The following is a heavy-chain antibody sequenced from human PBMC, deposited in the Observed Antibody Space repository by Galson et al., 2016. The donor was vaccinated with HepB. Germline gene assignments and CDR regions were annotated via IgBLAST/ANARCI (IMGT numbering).Heavy chain of an antibody. D-gene: IGHD4-23*01. J-gene: IGHJ4*02. V-gene: IGHV3-33*01. CDR2: IWYDETNK. Sequence: SLRLSCAASGFAFSSYGMHWVRQAPDKGLEWVAVIWYDETNKDYADSVKGRFNISRDNSKNTLYLEMNSLRAEDTAMYYCARVDRYYGGNSGDYWGQGTLVTVSS. CDR1: GFAFSSYG. CDR3: ARVDRYYGGNSGDY.